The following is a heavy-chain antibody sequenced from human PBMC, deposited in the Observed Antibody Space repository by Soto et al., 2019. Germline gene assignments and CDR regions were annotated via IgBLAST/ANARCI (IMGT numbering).Heavy chain of an antibody. CDR3: ARGKECIAASPDFDDVFEI. V-gene: IGHV4-34*01. D-gene: IGHD6-13*01. J-gene: IGHJ3*02. Sequence: SETLSLTCAVYGGSFSGYYWSWIRQPPGKGLEWIGEINHSGSTNYNPSLKSRVTISVDTSKNQFSLKLSSVTAADTAVYYCARGKECIAASPDFDDVFEIWGQGTMVTVS. CDR1: GGSFSGYY. CDR2: INHSGST.